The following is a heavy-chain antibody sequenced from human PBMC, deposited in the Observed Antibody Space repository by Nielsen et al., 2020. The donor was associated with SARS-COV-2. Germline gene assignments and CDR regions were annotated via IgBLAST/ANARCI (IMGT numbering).Heavy chain of an antibody. D-gene: IGHD5-24*01. CDR1: GDSISSSTNY. J-gene: IGHJ4*02. CDR2: IYHTGDT. CDR3: VRIDMATISVDY. Sequence: SETLSLTCTVSGDSISSSTNYWSWIRQPPGKGLEWIGSIYHTGDTYYNPSLQSQTSISLDASKSQFSLKVNSVTAADTAVYYCVRIDMATISVDYWGRGTLVTVSP. V-gene: IGHV4-30-4*02.